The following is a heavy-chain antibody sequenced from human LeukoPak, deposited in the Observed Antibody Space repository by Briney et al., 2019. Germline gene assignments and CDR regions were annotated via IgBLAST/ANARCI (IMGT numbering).Heavy chain of an antibody. CDR1: GFTFDTYW. D-gene: IGHD2/OR15-2a*01. J-gene: IGHJ4*02. V-gene: IGHV3-7*04. CDR2: IKQDGSEK. CDR3: ARGDTQSEYRLFDS. Sequence: PGGSLRLSCAASGFTFDTYWMSWVRQAPGKGLEWVANIKQDGSEKDYVDSVKGRFTISRDNAKNSLYLQMNSLRAEDTGVYYCARGDTQSEYRLFDSWGQGSLVIVSS.